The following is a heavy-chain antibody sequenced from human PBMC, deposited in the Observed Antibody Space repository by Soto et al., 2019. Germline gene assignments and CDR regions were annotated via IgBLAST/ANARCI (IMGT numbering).Heavy chain of an antibody. Sequence: EVQLLESGGGLVQPGGSLRLSCAASGFTFSSYAMSWVRQAPGKGLEWVSAISGSGGSTYYADSVKGRFTISRDNSKKTLYLQMNSLRAEETAVYYCAYDKVVVVIAVTLDYWGQGTLVPVSS. CDR2: ISGSGGST. CDR3: AYDKVVVVIAVTLDY. D-gene: IGHD2-15*01. CDR1: GFTFSSYA. V-gene: IGHV3-23*01. J-gene: IGHJ4*02.